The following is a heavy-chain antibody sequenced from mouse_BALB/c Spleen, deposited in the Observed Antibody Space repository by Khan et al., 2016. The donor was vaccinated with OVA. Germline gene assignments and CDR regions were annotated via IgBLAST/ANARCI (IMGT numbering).Heavy chain of an antibody. CDR2: IWGDGST. CDR3: AKWGNSYYATDY. Sequence: QVQLQQSGPGLVAPSQSLSITCTVSGFSLTSYGVNWVRQPPGKGLEWLGVIWGDGSTNYHSALRSRLSISKDNSKNQVFLKLNSLQTDDTATYYCAKWGNSYYATDYWGQGTSVTGSS. D-gene: IGHD2-1*01. CDR1: GFSLTSYG. V-gene: IGHV2-3*01. J-gene: IGHJ4*01.